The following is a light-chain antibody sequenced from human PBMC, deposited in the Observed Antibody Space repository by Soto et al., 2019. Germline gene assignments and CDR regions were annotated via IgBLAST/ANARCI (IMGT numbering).Light chain of an antibody. CDR1: SSNIGAGYD. CDR2: DSR. J-gene: IGLJ2*01. Sequence: QSVLTQPPSVSGAPGQRVTISCTGSSSNIGAGYDVQWYQQLPGTAPKLLIYDSRNRPSGVPDRFSGPKSATSASLAITGLQAEDEADYYCQSYDSSLSAVVFGGGTQLTVL. V-gene: IGLV1-40*01. CDR3: QSYDSSLSAVV.